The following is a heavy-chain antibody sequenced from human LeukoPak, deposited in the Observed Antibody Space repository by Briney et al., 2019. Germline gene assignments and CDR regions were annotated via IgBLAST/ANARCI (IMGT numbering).Heavy chain of an antibody. CDR1: GYTFTGYF. Sequence: GASVKVSCKASGYTFTGYFMHWVRQAPGQGLEWMGWINPNSGDTNYAQKFQGRVTMTRDTSISTAYMELSGLKSDDTAVYYCASGPSLGVTHHYFDYGGQGTLVTVSS. V-gene: IGHV1-2*02. CDR2: INPNSGDT. D-gene: IGHD1-26*01. CDR3: ASGPSLGVTHHYFDY. J-gene: IGHJ4*02.